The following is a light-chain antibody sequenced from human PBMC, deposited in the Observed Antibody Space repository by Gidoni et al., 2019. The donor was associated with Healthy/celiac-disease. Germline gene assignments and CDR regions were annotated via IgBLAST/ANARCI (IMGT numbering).Light chain of an antibody. Sequence: QSVLTQPPSVSGAPGQRVTISCTVSSSNIGAGYDVHWYQQLPGTAPKLLIYGNSNRPSGVPDRFSGSKSGTSASLAITGLQAEDEADYYCQSYDSSLSGSPHVVFGGGTKLTVL. J-gene: IGLJ2*01. CDR3: QSYDSSLSGSPHVV. V-gene: IGLV1-40*01. CDR1: SSNIGAGYD. CDR2: GNS.